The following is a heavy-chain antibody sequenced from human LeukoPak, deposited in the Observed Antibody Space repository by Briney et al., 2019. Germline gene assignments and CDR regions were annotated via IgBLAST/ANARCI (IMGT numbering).Heavy chain of an antibody. CDR2: ISGSGSDI. J-gene: IGHJ4*02. V-gene: IGHV3-21*01. D-gene: IGHD4-17*01. Sequence: GGSLRLSCAASGFTFSTFSMNWVRQTPGKGLEWVSAISGSGSDIYYADPVKGRFTISRDNPKRSLYLQMNSLRAEDTAVYYCARDPSGDYFDYWGQGTLVTVSS. CDR1: GFTFSTFS. CDR3: ARDPSGDYFDY.